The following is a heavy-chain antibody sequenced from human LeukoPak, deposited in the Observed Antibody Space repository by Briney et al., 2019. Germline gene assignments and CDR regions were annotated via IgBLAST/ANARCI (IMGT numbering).Heavy chain of an antibody. J-gene: IGHJ4*02. D-gene: IGHD6-6*01. CDR2: INPNSGGT. V-gene: IGHV1-2*02. CDR3: ARVDIAARVPDY. CDR1: GYTFTGYY. Sequence: GASVKVSCKASGYTFTGYYMHWVRQAPGQGLEWMGWINPNSGGTNYAQKFQGRVTMTRNTSISTAYMELSRLRSDDTAVYYCARVDIAARVPDYWGQGTLVTVSS.